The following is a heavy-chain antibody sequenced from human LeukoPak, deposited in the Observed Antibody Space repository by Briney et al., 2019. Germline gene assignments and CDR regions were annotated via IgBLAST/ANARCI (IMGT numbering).Heavy chain of an antibody. CDR1: GFTFSNSW. CDR3: ARRAGAYSHPYDY. D-gene: IGHD4/OR15-4a*01. V-gene: IGHV3-7*03. J-gene: IGHJ4*02. CDR2: IKQDGSEK. Sequence: GGSLRLSCAASGFTFSNSWISWVRQAPGKGLDWVANIKQDGSEKDYVDSVKGRFTISRDNSKNTLYLQMNSLRAEDTAVYYCARRAGAYSHPYDYWGQGTLVTASS.